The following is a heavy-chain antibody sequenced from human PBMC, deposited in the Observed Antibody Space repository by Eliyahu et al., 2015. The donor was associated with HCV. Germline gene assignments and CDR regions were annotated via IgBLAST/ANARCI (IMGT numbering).Heavy chain of an antibody. J-gene: IGHJ4*02. D-gene: IGHD4-17*01. CDR1: GFTFGSYG. CDR3: AKDFGQLTTVTGPFDY. V-gene: IGHV3-30*18. CDR2: TLHDGSDK. Sequence: QVQLLESGGGVVQPGRSLRLSCAASGFTFGSYGXGWVRQAPGKGLECLAVTLHDGSDKYYVDSVKGRFTISRDNSKNTLYLQMNNLRAEDTAVYYCAKDFGQLTTVTGPFDYWGQGTLVTVSS.